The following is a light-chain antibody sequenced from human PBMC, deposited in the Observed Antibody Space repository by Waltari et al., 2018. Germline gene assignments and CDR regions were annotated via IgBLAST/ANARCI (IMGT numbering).Light chain of an antibody. CDR3: QQRSNWPPYT. CDR2: GAS. V-gene: IGKV3-11*01. CDR1: QSVSGH. J-gene: IGKJ2*01. Sequence: EIVLTHSPATLSLSPGERATLSCWASQSVSGHLAWYQQKPGQAPRLLIYGASSRATGIPARFSGSGSGTDFTLTISSLEPEDFAVYYCQQRSNWPPYTFGQGTKLEIK.